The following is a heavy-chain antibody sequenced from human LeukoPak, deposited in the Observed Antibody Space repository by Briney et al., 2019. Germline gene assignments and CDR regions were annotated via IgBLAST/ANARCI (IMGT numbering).Heavy chain of an antibody. CDR1: GGTFSSYV. D-gene: IGHD2-2*01. V-gene: IGHV1-69*05. CDR2: IIPIFSTA. CDR3: ARDACSSTICQAGGNWFDP. J-gene: IGHJ5*02. Sequence: GASVKVSCKASGGTFSSYVISWVRQAPGQGLEWMGGIIPIFSTANYAQKFQGRVTMTRDTSTSTVYMELSSLRSEDTAVYFCARDACSSTICQAGGNWFDPWGQGTLVIVS.